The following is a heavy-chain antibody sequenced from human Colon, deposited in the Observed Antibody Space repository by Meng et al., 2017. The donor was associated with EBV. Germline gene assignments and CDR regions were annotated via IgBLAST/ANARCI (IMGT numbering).Heavy chain of an antibody. Sequence: VVSGGGFSKPGGSLSLSCAASGFNFNDYYMTLSRQAPGKGLEWVAFISKMGDGISYAESVRGRFTISRDSATHSLYLQMNSLRAEDTAVYYCARDLGGPRDYWGQGTLVTVSS. V-gene: IGHV3-11*01. CDR3: ARDLGGPRDY. D-gene: IGHD6-25*01. CDR2: ISKMGDGI. J-gene: IGHJ4*02. CDR1: GFNFNDYY.